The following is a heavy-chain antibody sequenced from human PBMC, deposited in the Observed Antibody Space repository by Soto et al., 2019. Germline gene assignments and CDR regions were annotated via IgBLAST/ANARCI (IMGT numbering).Heavy chain of an antibody. Sequence: XETLSLACAVYGGSFSGYYWSWIRQPPGKGLEWIGEINHSVSTYYNPSLKSRVTISVDTSKNQFSLKLSSVTAADTAVYYCARRGSKGPDTNCSSTSCSVRPPYYYYGMDVWGQGTTVTVSS. CDR1: GGSFSGYY. D-gene: IGHD2-2*01. CDR2: INHSVST. V-gene: IGHV4-34*01. J-gene: IGHJ6*02. CDR3: ARRGSKGPDTNCSSTSCSVRPPYYYYGMDV.